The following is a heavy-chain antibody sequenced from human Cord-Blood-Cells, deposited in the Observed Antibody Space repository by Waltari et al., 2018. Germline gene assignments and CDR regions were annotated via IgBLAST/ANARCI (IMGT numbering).Heavy chain of an antibody. CDR1: GFTFCGSA. CDR3: TRSGGYDDY. J-gene: IGHJ4*02. CDR2: IRSKANSYAT. V-gene: IGHV3-73*02. Sequence: EVQLVESGGGLVQPGGSLKLSCAASGFTFCGSAMHWVRQASGKGLEWVGRIRSKANSYATAYAASVKGRFTISRDDSKNTAYLQMNSLKTEDTAVYYCTRSGGYDDYWGQGTLVTVSS. D-gene: IGHD5-12*01.